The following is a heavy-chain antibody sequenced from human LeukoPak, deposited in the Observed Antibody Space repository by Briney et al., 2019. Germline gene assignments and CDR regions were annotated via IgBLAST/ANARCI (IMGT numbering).Heavy chain of an antibody. D-gene: IGHD6-19*01. CDR1: GFTFSSYA. V-gene: IGHV3-30*18. CDR3: AKVFRAVAGSKGGYYFDY. Sequence: GGSLRLSCAASGFTFSSYAMSWVRQAPGKGLEWVAVISYDGSNKYYADSVKGRFTISRDNSKNTLYLQMNSLRAEDTAVYYCAKVFRAVAGSKGGYYFDYWGQGTLVTVSS. J-gene: IGHJ4*02. CDR2: ISYDGSNK.